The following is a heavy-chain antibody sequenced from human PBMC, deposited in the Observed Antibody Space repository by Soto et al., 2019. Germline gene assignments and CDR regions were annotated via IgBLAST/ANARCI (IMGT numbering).Heavy chain of an antibody. Sequence: APGKGLEWVSAISGSGGSTYYADSVKGRFTISRDNSKNTLYLQMNSLRAEDTAVYYCAKGAVAGTPTSYYYYGMDVWGQGTTVTVSS. V-gene: IGHV3-23*01. CDR2: ISGSGGST. J-gene: IGHJ6*02. D-gene: IGHD6-19*01. CDR3: AKGAVAGTPTSYYYYGMDV.